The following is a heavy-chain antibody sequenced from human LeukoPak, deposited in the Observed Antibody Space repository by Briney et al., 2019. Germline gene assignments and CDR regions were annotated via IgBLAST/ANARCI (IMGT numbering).Heavy chain of an antibody. J-gene: IGHJ4*02. CDR1: GGSISSSSYY. V-gene: IGHV4-39*01. Sequence: SETLSLTCTVSGGSISSSSYYWGWIRQPPGKGLEWIGSIYYSGSTYYNPSLKSRVTISVDTSKNQFSLKLSSVTAADTAVYYCALTTVTTFDYWGQGTLVTVSS. CDR3: ALTTVTTFDY. D-gene: IGHD4-17*01. CDR2: IYYSGST.